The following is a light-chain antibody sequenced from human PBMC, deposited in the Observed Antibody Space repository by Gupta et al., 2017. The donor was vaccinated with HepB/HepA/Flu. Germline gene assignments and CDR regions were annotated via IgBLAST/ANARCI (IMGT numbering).Light chain of an antibody. CDR3: AAWDDSLSGPV. CDR2: RNN. Sequence: QSVLTQPPSASGTPGQRVTISCSGSSSNIGSNYVYWYQQFPGTAPKLLIYRNNQRPSGVPARFSGSKSGTSASLALSGLRSEDEADYYCAAWDDSLSGPVFGTGTKVTVL. J-gene: IGLJ1*01. CDR1: SSNIGSNY. V-gene: IGLV1-47*01.